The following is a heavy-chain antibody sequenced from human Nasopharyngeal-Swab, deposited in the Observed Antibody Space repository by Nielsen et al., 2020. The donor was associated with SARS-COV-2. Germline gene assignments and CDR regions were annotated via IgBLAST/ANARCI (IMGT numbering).Heavy chain of an antibody. V-gene: IGHV4-4*02. CDR1: GGSISSSNW. CDR3: VRNTYYYDSSGYYPA. Sequence: SETLSLTCAVSGGSISSSNWWSWVRQPPGKGLEWIGEIYHSGSTNYNPSLKSRVTISVDKSKNQFSLKLSSVTAADTAVYYCVRNTYYYDSSGYYPAWGQGTLVTVSS. CDR2: IYHSGST. D-gene: IGHD3-22*01. J-gene: IGHJ5*02.